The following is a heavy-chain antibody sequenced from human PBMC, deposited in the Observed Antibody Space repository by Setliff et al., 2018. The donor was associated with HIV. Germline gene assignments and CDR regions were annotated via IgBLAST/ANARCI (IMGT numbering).Heavy chain of an antibody. J-gene: IGHJ4*02. Sequence: ASVKVSCKTSGYTFTSYGIIWVRQAPGQGLEWMGWISGYNGNTNYAQKFQGRLTMTTDTSTSTAYMELRGLRSDDTAVYYCARANVPYSNFWSFSYSLPDYFDYWGQGTLVTVSS. CDR1: GYTFTSYG. CDR2: ISGYNGNT. D-gene: IGHD3-3*01. CDR3: ARANVPYSNFWSFSYSLPDYFDY. V-gene: IGHV1-18*01.